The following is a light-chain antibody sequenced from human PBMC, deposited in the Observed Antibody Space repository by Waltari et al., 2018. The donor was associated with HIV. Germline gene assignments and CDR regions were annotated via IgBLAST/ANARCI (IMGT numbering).Light chain of an antibody. CDR3: GTWDTSLSAGV. V-gene: IGLV1-51*01. CDR2: DNH. CDR1: SSNIANNY. J-gene: IGLJ2*01. Sequence: QSVLTQPPAVSAAPGQTVTISCSGSSSNIANNYVSWYQQLPGTAPKLLIYDNHRRSSGIPDRFSGSKSGTSATLAIAGLQTGDEADYYCGTWDTSLSAGVFGGGTKVTVL.